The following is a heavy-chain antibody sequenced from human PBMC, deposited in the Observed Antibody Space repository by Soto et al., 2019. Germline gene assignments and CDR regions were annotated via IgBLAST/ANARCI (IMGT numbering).Heavy chain of an antibody. CDR2: IKQDGSEK. Sequence: EVQLVESGGGLVQPGGSLRLSCAASGFTFSSYWMSWVRQAPGKGLEWVANIKQDGSEKYYVDSVKGRFTISRDNAKNSLYLQMNSLRAEDTAVYYCARGPSYGDYDWYYFDYWGQGTLVTVSS. CDR1: GFTFSSYW. D-gene: IGHD4-17*01. CDR3: ARGPSYGDYDWYYFDY. J-gene: IGHJ4*02. V-gene: IGHV3-7*01.